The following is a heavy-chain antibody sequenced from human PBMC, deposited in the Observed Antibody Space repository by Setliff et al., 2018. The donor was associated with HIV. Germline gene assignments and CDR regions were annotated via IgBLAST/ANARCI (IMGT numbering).Heavy chain of an antibody. CDR2: IYYSGST. CDR1: GGSMNSHY. J-gene: IGHJ5*02. D-gene: IGHD3-16*01. Sequence: SETLSLTCTVSGGSMNSHYWSWIRQHPGKGLEWIGYIYYSGSTYYNPSLKSRVTISVDTSKNQFSLKLSSVTAADTAVYYCARVSRGRGWFDPWGQGTLVTVSS. CDR3: ARVSRGRGWFDP. V-gene: IGHV4-59*06.